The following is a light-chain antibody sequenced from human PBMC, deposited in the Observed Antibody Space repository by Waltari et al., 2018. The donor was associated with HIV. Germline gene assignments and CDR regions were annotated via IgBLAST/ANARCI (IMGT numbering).Light chain of an antibody. J-gene: IGLJ1*01. CDR3: SSYTSSRSYV. V-gene: IGLV2-14*03. Sequence: SALTQPASVSGSPGQSSTISCPGTSSDAGAYNYAPWYQQHPGKAPKPMIYAVITRPSGVSNRFSGSKSGNTASLTISGLQAEDEADYYCSSYTSSRSYVFGTGTRVTV. CDR1: SSDAGAYNY. CDR2: AVI.